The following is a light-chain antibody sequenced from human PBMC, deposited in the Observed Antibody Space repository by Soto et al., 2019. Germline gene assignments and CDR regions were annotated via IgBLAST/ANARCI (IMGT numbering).Light chain of an antibody. J-gene: IGKJ5*01. CDR1: QSVRTK. V-gene: IGKV3-15*01. CDR2: GAS. CDR3: QPYNSWPPIT. Sequence: EIVMTQSPGTLSASPGEGATLSCRASQSVRTKLAWYQQKDGQAPRLXIYGASTRATGIPDRFSGSGSGTELTLTISSLQSEDFAVYDYQPYNSWPPITFGQGTRLEIK.